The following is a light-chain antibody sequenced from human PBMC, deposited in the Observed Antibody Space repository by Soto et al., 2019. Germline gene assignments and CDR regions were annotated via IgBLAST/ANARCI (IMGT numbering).Light chain of an antibody. Sequence: DIQMTQSPSTLSASVGDRVTITCRASQSISSWLAWYQQKPGTAPKLLIYKASTLQTGDPSRFSGSGSGTEFTLTISILQPDDFATYYCQQYNDNWTFGQGTKVEIK. CDR1: QSISSW. V-gene: IGKV1-5*03. J-gene: IGKJ1*01. CDR3: QQYNDNWT. CDR2: KAS.